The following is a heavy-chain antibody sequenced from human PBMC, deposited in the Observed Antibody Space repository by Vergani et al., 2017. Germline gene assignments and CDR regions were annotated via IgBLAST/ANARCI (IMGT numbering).Heavy chain of an antibody. J-gene: IGHJ6*03. CDR2: VDPEDGET. Sequence: VQLVQSGAEVKKPGATVKISCKVSGYTFTDYYMHWVQQAPGKGLEWMGLVDPEDGETIYAEKFQGRVTITADTSTDTAYMELSSLRSEDTAVYYCARDLMYDYVWGSFHYYYMDVWGKGTKVTVSS. CDR1: GYTFTDYY. CDR3: ARDLMYDYVWGSFHYYYMDV. V-gene: IGHV1-69-2*01. D-gene: IGHD3-16*01.